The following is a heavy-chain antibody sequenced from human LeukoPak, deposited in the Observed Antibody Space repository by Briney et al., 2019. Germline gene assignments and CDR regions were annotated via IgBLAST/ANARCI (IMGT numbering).Heavy chain of an antibody. J-gene: IGHJ4*02. CDR2: ISYDGSNK. CDR3: AKDGRPGDCYFDY. D-gene: IGHD2-21*02. V-gene: IGHV3-30*18. CDR1: GYIFSSYG. Sequence: SCKASGYIFSSYGMHWVRQAPGKGLEWVAVISYDGSNKYYADSVKGRFTISRDNSKNTLYLQMNSLRAEDTAVYYCAKDGRPGDCYFDYWGQGTLVTVSS.